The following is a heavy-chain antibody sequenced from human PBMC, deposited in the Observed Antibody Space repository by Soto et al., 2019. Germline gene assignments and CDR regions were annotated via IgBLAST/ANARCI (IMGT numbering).Heavy chain of an antibody. Sequence: EVQLVESGEGLVQPGGSLRLSCSGSGFTFSSYSLYWVRQAPGKGLEDVSAISSGGSTYYTDSVKGRFTISRDNAKNSVDLHMSSRRNEDTDVYYCGFGTSGYYSYRGQGALVTVSS. CDR1: GFTFSSYS. CDR2: ISSGGST. CDR3: GFGTSGYYSY. D-gene: IGHD3-22*01. J-gene: IGHJ4*02. V-gene: IGHV3-64D*06.